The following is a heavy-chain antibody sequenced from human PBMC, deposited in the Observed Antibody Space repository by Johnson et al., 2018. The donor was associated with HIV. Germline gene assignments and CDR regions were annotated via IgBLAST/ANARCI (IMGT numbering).Heavy chain of an antibody. CDR2: ITSKTDGGTI. CDR1: GLTFSYAW. J-gene: IGHJ3*02. D-gene: IGHD3-10*01. Sequence: LVESGGGLVKPGGSLRLSCAASGLTFSYAWMSWVRQAPGKGLEWVGRITSKTDGGTIDYAAPVKGRFTISRDDLKNTLYLKMNSLKTEDTAVYYCTTDSKWFGELHDDFDIWGQGTMVTVSS. CDR3: TTDSKWFGELHDDFDI. V-gene: IGHV3-15*01.